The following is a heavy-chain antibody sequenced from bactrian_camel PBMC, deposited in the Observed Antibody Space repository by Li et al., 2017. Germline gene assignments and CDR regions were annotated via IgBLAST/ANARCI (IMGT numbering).Heavy chain of an antibody. CDR2: IDHDGTP. J-gene: IGHJ4*01. D-gene: IGHD1*01. V-gene: IGHV3S53*01. Sequence: HVQLVESGGGSVQTGGSLRLSCTAPGFTSKRCGMDWYRLREGKQREWVAVIDHDGTPKYPDSTKGRFTISVNKTADTVYLQMNNLQPEDTATYSCKTNKWGLPCGDYVQGQGTQVTVS. CDR1: GFTSKRCG.